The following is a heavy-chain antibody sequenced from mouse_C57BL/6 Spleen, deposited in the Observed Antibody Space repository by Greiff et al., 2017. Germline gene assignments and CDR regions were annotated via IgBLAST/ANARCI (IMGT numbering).Heavy chain of an antibody. D-gene: IGHD2-2*01. CDR2: ISNLAYSI. Sequence: DVKLVESGGGLVQPGGSLKLSCAASGFTFSDYGMAWVRQAPRKGPEWVAFISNLAYSIYYADTVTGRFTISRENAKNTLYLEMSSLRSEDTAMYYCARKGYDGGFAYWGQGTLVTVSA. J-gene: IGHJ3*01. CDR3: ARKGYDGGFAY. V-gene: IGHV5-15*01. CDR1: GFTFSDYG.